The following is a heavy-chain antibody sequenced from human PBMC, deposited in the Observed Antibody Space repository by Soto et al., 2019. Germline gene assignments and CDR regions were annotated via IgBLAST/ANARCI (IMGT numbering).Heavy chain of an antibody. Sequence: VGSLRLSGAASGFTFSSYDMHWVRQATGKGLEWVSAIGTAGDTYYPGSVKGRFTISRENAKNSLYLQMNSLRAGDTAVYYCARDRGPLGFDPWGQGTLVTVSS. D-gene: IGHD2-15*01. CDR1: GFTFSSYD. J-gene: IGHJ5*02. CDR2: IGTAGDT. CDR3: ARDRGPLGFDP. V-gene: IGHV3-13*01.